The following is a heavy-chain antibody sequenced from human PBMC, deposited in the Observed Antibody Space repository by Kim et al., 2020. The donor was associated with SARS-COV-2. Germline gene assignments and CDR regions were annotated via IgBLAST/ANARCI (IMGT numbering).Heavy chain of an antibody. D-gene: IGHD1-20*01. J-gene: IGHJ6*02. CDR1: GFTVSSNY. CDR2: IYSGGST. Sequence: GGSLRLSCAASGFTVSSNYMSWVRQAPGKGLEWVSVIYSGGSTYYADSVKGRFTISRDNSKNTLYLQMNSLRAEDTAVYYCARDKPLLTVGNWYYGMDVWGQGTTVTVSS. CDR3: ARDKPLLTVGNWYYGMDV. V-gene: IGHV3-53*01.